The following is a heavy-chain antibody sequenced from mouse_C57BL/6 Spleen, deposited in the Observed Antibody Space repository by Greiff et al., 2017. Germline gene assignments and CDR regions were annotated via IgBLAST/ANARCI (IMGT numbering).Heavy chain of an antibody. CDR1: GYTFTSYW. CDR3: ARLGLGRDYYAMDY. Sequence: VQLQQPGAELVKPGASVKLSCKASGYTFTSYWMHWVKQRPGQGLEWIGMIHPNSGSTNYNEKFKNKATLTVDKSSSTAYMQLSSLTSEDSAVYYCARLGLGRDYYAMDYWGQGTSVTVSS. CDR2: IHPNSGST. J-gene: IGHJ4*01. V-gene: IGHV1-64*01. D-gene: IGHD4-1*01.